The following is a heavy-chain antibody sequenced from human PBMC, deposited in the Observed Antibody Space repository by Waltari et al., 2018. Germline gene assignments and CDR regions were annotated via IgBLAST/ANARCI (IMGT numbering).Heavy chain of an antibody. V-gene: IGHV4-38-2*01. CDR1: GYSISSGYY. Sequence: QVQLQESGPGLVKPSETLSLTCAVSGYSISSGYYWGWTRQPPGKGLEWIGSIYHSGSTYYNPSLKSRVTISVDTSKNQFSLKLSSVTAADTAVYYCARSKRSSSVFIGVNWFDPWGQGTLVTVSS. D-gene: IGHD6-13*01. CDR3: ARSKRSSSVFIGVNWFDP. J-gene: IGHJ5*02. CDR2: IYHSGST.